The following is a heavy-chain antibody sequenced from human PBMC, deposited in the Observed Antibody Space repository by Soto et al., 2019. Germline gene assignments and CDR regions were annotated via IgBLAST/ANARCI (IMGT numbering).Heavy chain of an antibody. CDR2: IIPIFGTA. V-gene: IGHV1-69*01. D-gene: IGHD2-21*01. CDR3: ARERGGEVIHHYSSVLAF. CDR1: RGTFSSYS. J-gene: IGHJ6*03. Sequence: SVKVSSKASRGTFSSYSSSWARQAPGQGLEWMGGIIPIFGTANYAQKFQGRVTITADESTSTAYMGRSSLRSGDTAVYYCARERGGEVIHHYSSVLAFGGKGTTVTV.